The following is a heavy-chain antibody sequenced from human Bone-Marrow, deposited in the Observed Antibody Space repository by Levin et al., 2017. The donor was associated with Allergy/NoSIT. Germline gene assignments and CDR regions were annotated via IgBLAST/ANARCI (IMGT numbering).Heavy chain of an antibody. CDR3: ARLAGPVGP. Sequence: GGSLRLSCTASGFAFSHFWMTWVRQAPGKGLEWVANIKQYGSEKYYVKSVRGRFTISRDNAKNSLYLQMDTLRPEDTAVYYCARLAGPVGPWGQGILVTVSS. V-gene: IGHV3-7*01. CDR1: GFAFSHFW. D-gene: IGHD1-26*01. CDR2: IKQYGSEK. J-gene: IGHJ5*02.